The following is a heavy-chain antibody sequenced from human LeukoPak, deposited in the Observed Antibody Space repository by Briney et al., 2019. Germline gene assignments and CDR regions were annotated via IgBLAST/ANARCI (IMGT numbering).Heavy chain of an antibody. CDR1: GYTFTSYY. J-gene: IGHJ4*02. D-gene: IGHD3-22*01. V-gene: IGHV1-46*01. CDR2: INPSGGIT. Sequence: ASVKVSCKASGYTFTSYYMHWVRQAPGQGLEWMGIINPSGGITTYAQKFQGRVTMTGDTSTSTVYMELSSLRSEDTAVYYCAKDQGYYYDSSGYTLFDYWGQGTLVSVSS. CDR3: AKDQGYYYDSSGYTLFDY.